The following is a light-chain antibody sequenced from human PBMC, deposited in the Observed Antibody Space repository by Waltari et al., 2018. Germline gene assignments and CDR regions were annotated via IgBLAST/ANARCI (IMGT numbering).Light chain of an antibody. Sequence: EIVLTQSPATLSLSPGERATLSCRASQSVSSDLAWYQQKPGQAPRLLIYDASNRDTGIPARFSGSGSGTDCTRTISSLEPEDFAVYYCQQRSNWPPEITFGPGTKVDIK. CDR1: QSVSSD. CDR3: QQRSNWPPEIT. J-gene: IGKJ3*01. V-gene: IGKV3-11*01. CDR2: DAS.